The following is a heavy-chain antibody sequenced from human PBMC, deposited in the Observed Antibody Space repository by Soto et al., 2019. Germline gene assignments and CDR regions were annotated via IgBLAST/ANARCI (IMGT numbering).Heavy chain of an antibody. V-gene: IGHV4-30-4*01. Sequence: QVQLQESGPGLVKPSQTLSLICTVSGDSISSDNYFWSWIRQPPGQGLEWIGYISNRGTPYYNPSLKSRVPIPLDTSKNRFSLDMYSVTAADTAVYYCAREVNVVTLSDAFDIWGQGTMVTVSS. CDR3: AREVNVVTLSDAFDI. J-gene: IGHJ3*02. CDR2: ISNRGTP. CDR1: GDSISSDNYF. D-gene: IGHD2-8*01.